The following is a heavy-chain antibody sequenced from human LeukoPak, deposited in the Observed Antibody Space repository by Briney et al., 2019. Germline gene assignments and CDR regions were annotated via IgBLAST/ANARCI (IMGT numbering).Heavy chain of an antibody. CDR1: GYSFTSYW. Sequence: GESLKISCKGSGYSFTSYWIGWVRQMPGKGLEWMGIIYPGDSDTRYSPSFQGQVTISADKSISTAYLQWSSLKASDTAMYYCARRITMVRGQSNWFDPWGQGTLVTVSS. CDR2: IYPGDSDT. J-gene: IGHJ5*02. CDR3: ARRITMVRGQSNWFDP. V-gene: IGHV5-51*01. D-gene: IGHD3-10*01.